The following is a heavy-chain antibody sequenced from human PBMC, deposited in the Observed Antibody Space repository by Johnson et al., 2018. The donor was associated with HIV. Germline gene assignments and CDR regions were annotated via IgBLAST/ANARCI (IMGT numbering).Heavy chain of an antibody. CDR3: ARDGYRYDTGVLGAFDI. D-gene: IGHD6-13*01. J-gene: IGHJ3*02. CDR2: INWNGGST. CDR1: GFTFDDYG. V-gene: IGHV3-20*04. Sequence: VQLVESGGGVVQPGRSLRLSCAASGFTFDDYGMSWVRQAPGKGLEWVSGINWNGGSTGYADSVKGRFTISRDNAKNSLYLQMNSLRAEDTALYYCARDGYRYDTGVLGAFDIWGQGTMVTVSS.